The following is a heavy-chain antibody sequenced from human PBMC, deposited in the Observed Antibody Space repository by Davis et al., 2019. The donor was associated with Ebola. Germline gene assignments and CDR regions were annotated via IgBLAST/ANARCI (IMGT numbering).Heavy chain of an antibody. CDR2: IIPIFGTA. V-gene: IGHV1-69*13. J-gene: IGHJ3*02. D-gene: IGHD3-22*01. CDR1: GGTFSSYA. CDR3: ARFSYYYDSSGYYGVGAFDI. Sequence: SVKVSCKASGGTFSSYAISWVRQAPGQGLEWMGGIIPIFGTANYAQKFQGRVTITADESTSTAYMELSSLRSEDTAVYYCARFSYYYDSSGYYGVGAFDIWGQGTMVTVSS.